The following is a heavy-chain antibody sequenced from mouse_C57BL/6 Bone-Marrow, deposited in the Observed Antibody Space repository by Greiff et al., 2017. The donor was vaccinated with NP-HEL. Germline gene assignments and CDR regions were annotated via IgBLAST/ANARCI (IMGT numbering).Heavy chain of an antibody. CDR1: GYTFTDYY. CDR3: ARGRRYYGSSPAWFAY. CDR2: INPNNGGT. V-gene: IGHV1-26*01. J-gene: IGHJ3*01. D-gene: IGHD1-1*01. Sequence: VQLQQSGPELVKPGASVKISCKASGYTFTDYYMNWVKQSHGKSLEWIGDINPNNGGTSYNQKFKGKATLTVDKSSSTAYMELRSLTSEDSAVYYCARGRRYYGSSPAWFAYWGQGTLVTVSA.